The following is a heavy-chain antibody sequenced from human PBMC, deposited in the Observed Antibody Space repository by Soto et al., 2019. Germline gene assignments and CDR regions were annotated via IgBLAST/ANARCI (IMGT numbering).Heavy chain of an antibody. CDR2: ISYDGSNK. CDR3: AKDHDFWSGYYVPHFDY. J-gene: IGHJ4*02. CDR1: GFTFSSYG. D-gene: IGHD3-3*01. Sequence: GGSLRLSCAASGFTFSSYGMHWVRQAPGKGLEWVAVISYDGSNKYYADSVKGRFTISRDNSKNTLYLQMNSLRAEDTAVYYCAKDHDFWSGYYVPHFDYWGQGTLVTVSS. V-gene: IGHV3-30*18.